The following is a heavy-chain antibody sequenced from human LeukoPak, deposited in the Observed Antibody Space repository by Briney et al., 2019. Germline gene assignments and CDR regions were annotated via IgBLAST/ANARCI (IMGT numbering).Heavy chain of an antibody. CDR3: ARGFAIDY. V-gene: IGHV3-7*04. D-gene: IGHD3-3*01. Sequence: GGSLRLSCAASGFTFSNSGMNWVRQAPGKGLEWVANIKRDGSEKYYVDSVKGRFTISRDNAKNSLYLQMNSLRAEDTAVYYCARGFAIDYWGQGTLVTVSS. CDR2: IKRDGSEK. CDR1: GFTFSNSG. J-gene: IGHJ4*02.